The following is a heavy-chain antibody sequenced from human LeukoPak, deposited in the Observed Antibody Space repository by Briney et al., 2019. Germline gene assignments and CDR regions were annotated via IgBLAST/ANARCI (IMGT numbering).Heavy chain of an antibody. D-gene: IGHD2-15*01. V-gene: IGHV4-61*02. Sequence: PSETLSLTCTVSGGSISSGSYYRNWIRQPAGKGLEWIGRIYSSGSTNYNPSLKSRVTISVDTSKNQFSLKLSSVTAADTAVYYCATAKRDDWVVDASDIWGQGTMVTVSS. CDR1: GGSISSGSYY. J-gene: IGHJ3*02. CDR2: IYSSGST. CDR3: ATAKRDDWVVDASDI.